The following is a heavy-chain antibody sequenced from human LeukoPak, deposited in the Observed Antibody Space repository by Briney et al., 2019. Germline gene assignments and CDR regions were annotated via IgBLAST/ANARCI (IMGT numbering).Heavy chain of an antibody. CDR3: ARTVRGDYVDY. D-gene: IGHD4-17*01. CDR1: GGSISSYY. Sequence: SETLSLTCTVSGGSISSYYWSWIRQPPGKGLEWIGYFQYSGSTNYNPSLKSRVTISVDTPKNQFSLKLSSVTTADTAMYYCARTVRGDYVDYWGQGTLVTVSS. V-gene: IGHV4-59*01. J-gene: IGHJ4*02. CDR2: FQYSGST.